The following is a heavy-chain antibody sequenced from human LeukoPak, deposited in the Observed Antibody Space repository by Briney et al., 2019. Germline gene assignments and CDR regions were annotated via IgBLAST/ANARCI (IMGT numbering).Heavy chain of an antibody. V-gene: IGHV1-2*02. CDR1: GYTFTGYY. J-gene: IGHJ6*03. Sequence: GASVKVSCKASGYTFTGYYMHWVRQAPGQGLEWMGWINPNSGGTNYAQKFQGRVTMTRDTSISTAYMELSRLRSDDTAVYYCARGGYYGSGSLYYYYMDVWGKGTTVTISS. CDR2: INPNSGGT. D-gene: IGHD3-10*01. CDR3: ARGGYYGSGSLYYYYMDV.